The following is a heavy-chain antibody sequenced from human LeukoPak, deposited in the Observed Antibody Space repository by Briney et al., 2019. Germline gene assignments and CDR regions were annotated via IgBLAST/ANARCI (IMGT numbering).Heavy chain of an antibody. CDR3: ARGGVDTAMVKGPFDY. CDR1: GYTFTSYY. Sequence: GASVKVSCKASGYTFTSYYMHWVRQAPGQGLEWMGWINPNSGGTNYAQKFQGWVTMTRDTSISTAYMELSRLRSDDTAVYYCARGGVDTAMVKGPFDYWGQGTLVTVSS. V-gene: IGHV1-2*04. D-gene: IGHD5-18*01. J-gene: IGHJ4*02. CDR2: INPNSGGT.